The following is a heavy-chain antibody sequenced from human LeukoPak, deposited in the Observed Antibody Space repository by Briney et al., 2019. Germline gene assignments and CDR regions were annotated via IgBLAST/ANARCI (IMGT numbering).Heavy chain of an antibody. CDR1: GFTFSSYG. D-gene: IGHD2-15*01. V-gene: IGHV3-30*03. J-gene: IGHJ6*04. CDR3: ARDLEDIVVVVAATLTNYYYYGMDV. CDR2: ISYDGSNK. Sequence: GGSLRLSCAASGFTFSSYGMHWVRQAPGKGLEWVAVISYDGSNKYYADSVKGRFTISRDNSKNTLYLQMNSLRAEDTAVYYCARDLEDIVVVVAATLTNYYYYGMDVWGKGTTVTVSS.